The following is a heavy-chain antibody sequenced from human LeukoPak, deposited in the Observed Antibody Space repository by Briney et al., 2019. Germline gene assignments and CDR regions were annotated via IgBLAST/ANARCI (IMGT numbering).Heavy chain of an antibody. Sequence: GGSLRLSCAASGFTFSSYWMSWVRQAPGKGLEWVANIKQDGSEKYYEDSVKGRFTISRDNAKNSLYLQMNSLRAEDTAVYYCARGITIFGVVSYFDYWGQGTLVTVSS. CDR1: GFTFSSYW. V-gene: IGHV3-7*01. CDR2: IKQDGSEK. CDR3: ARGITIFGVVSYFDY. D-gene: IGHD3-3*01. J-gene: IGHJ4*02.